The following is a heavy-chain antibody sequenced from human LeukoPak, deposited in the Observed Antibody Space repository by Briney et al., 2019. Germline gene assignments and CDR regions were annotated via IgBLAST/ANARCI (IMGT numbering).Heavy chain of an antibody. CDR2: IYYSGST. Sequence: PSETLSLTCTVSGGSISSYYWSWIRQPPGKGLEWIGYIYYSGSTNYNPSLKSRVTISVDTSKNQFSLKLSSVTAADTAFYYCATLQRDWPVDYWGHGTLVTVSS. V-gene: IGHV4-59*01. CDR3: ATLQRDWPVDY. CDR1: GGSISSYY. D-gene: IGHD1-1*01. J-gene: IGHJ4*01.